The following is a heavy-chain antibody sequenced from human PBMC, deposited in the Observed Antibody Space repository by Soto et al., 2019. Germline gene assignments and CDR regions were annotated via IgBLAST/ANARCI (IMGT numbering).Heavy chain of an antibody. Sequence: QVQLVQSGGEVKKPGASVKVSCKSSGYRFETYAMNWVRQAPGQGLEWMGWTSSYNTDTFYADKFQDRVSMTTDTSTGTAYMELRSLSSDDTAVYYCARGHGVIIGAMGVWGQGTAVTVSS. V-gene: IGHV1-18*01. CDR2: TSSYNTDT. CDR3: ARGHGVIIGAMGV. D-gene: IGHD3-3*01. CDR1: GYRFETYA. J-gene: IGHJ6*02.